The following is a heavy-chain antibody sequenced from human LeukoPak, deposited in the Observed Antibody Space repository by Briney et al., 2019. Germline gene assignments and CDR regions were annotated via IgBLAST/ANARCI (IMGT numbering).Heavy chain of an antibody. D-gene: IGHD3-9*01. CDR1: RGSLSGSF. V-gene: IGHV4-34*01. Sequence: SETLSLTCAVQRGSLSGSFWTWIRQPPGKGLEWIGEINHSGTSNYSPSLKRRVTISADTSKNQLSLNLTSVTAADTAVYCCARGLVRLARPFDSWGQGTVVTVSS. J-gene: IGHJ4*02. CDR3: ARGLVRLARPFDS. CDR2: INHSGTS.